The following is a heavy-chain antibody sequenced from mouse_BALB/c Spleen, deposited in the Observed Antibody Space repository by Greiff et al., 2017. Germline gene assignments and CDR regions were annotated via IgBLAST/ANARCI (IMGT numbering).Heavy chain of an antibody. CDR2: IRNKANGYTT. J-gene: IGHJ1*01. CDR1: GFTFTDYY. D-gene: IGHD3-3*01. V-gene: IGHV7-3*02. CDR3: ARGEGSLYDWYFDV. Sequence: EVKVVESGGGLVQPGGSLRLSCATSGFTFTDYYMSWVRQPPGKALEWLGFIRNKANGYTTEYSASVKGRFTISRDNSQSILYLQMNTLRAEDSATYYCARGEGSLYDWYFDVWGAGTTVTVSS.